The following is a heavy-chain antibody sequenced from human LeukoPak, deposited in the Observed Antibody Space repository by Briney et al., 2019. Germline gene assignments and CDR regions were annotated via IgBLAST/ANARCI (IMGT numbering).Heavy chain of an antibody. CDR3: ARHEEYSYGYGWFDP. Sequence: TSETLSLTCTVSGGSISSSSYYWGWIRQPPGKGLEWIGSIYYSGSTYYNPSLKSRVTISVDTSKNQFSLKLSSMTAADTAVYYCARHEEYSYGYGWFDPWGQGTLVTVSS. CDR1: GGSISSSSYY. CDR2: IYYSGST. J-gene: IGHJ5*02. V-gene: IGHV4-39*01. D-gene: IGHD5-18*01.